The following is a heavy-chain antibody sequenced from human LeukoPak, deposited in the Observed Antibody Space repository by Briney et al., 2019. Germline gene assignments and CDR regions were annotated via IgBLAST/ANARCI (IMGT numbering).Heavy chain of an antibody. CDR1: GFSFSSYA. D-gene: IGHD5-24*01. CDR2: ISGSGGST. Sequence: GGSLRLSCGAAGFSFSSYAMSSVRQAPGKGRGWVSAISGSGGSTYYAASVRGRFTISRDNSKNTLYLQMNSLRAEGTAVYYCAKERWLHPIDSWGQGTLVTVSS. J-gene: IGHJ4*02. V-gene: IGHV3-23*01. CDR3: AKERWLHPIDS.